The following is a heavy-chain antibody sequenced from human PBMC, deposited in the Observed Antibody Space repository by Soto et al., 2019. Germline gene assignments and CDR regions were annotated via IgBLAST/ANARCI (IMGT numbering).Heavy chain of an antibody. J-gene: IGHJ5*02. D-gene: IGHD6-13*01. CDR1: GYTVTSYY. Sequence: ASGKVSCKSSGYTVTSYYMHWLRQAPGQGLEWMGIINPSGGSTSYAHKFQGRVTMTRDTSTSTVYMELSSLRSEDTAVYYCARGYLIAAAGTGWFDPWGQGTLVTVSS. V-gene: IGHV1-46*01. CDR3: ARGYLIAAAGTGWFDP. CDR2: INPSGGST.